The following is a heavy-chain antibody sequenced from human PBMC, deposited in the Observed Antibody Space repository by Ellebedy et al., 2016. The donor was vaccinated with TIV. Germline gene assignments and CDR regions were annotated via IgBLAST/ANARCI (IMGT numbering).Heavy chain of an antibody. CDR2: TKPDGSQK. J-gene: IGHJ4*02. CDR1: GFTFSRYW. Sequence: GESLKISCTASGFTFSRYWMSWVRQAPGKGLEWVANTKPDGSQKYYVDSVKGRFTISRDNAMNSLFLQMNSLRAEDTAVYYCARSPPPPDTAMGNWGQGTLVTVSS. V-gene: IGHV3-7*01. CDR3: ARSPPPPDTAMGN. D-gene: IGHD5-18*01.